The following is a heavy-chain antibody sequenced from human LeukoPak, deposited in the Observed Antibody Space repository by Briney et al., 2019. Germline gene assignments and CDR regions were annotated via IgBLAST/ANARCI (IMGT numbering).Heavy chain of an antibody. J-gene: IGHJ4*02. CDR2: INPKSGGT. D-gene: IGHD3-16*01. CDR1: GYSFTGHY. Sequence: ASVKVSCKASGYSFTGHYMHWVRQAPGQGLEWMGWINPKSGGTNYAQKFQGRVTMTRDTSISTAYMDMNDTAVYYCATSKGLWGTFDYWGQGTLVTVSS. V-gene: IGHV1-2*02. CDR3: ATSKGLWGTFDY.